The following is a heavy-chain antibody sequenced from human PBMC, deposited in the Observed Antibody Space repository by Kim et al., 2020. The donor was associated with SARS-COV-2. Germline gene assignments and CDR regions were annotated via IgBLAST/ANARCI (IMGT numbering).Heavy chain of an antibody. Sequence: GGSLRLSCAASGFTFREFSMTWVRQAPGEGLEWVSTIRATSGDTFYADSVKGRFTISRDNSKNTLYLQMNSLRGEDTALYYCAKGGYTTFFEYWGQAALVTVSS. CDR1: GFTFREFS. CDR2: IRATSGDT. CDR3: AKGGYTTFFEY. D-gene: IGHD6-13*01. J-gene: IGHJ4*02. V-gene: IGHV3-23*01.